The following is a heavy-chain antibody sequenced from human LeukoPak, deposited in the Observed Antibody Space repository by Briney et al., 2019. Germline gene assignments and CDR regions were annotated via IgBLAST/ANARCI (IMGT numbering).Heavy chain of an antibody. Sequence: ASVKVSCKASGYTFTSYDISWVRQATGQGLEWMGWMNPNSGDTVYAQKFQGRVTMTTDTSTSTAYMELSSLRSEDTAVYYCARFPNTAMVMGLEYYYYGMDVWGQGTTVTVSS. J-gene: IGHJ6*02. CDR2: MNPNSGDT. CDR1: GYTFTSYD. CDR3: ARFPNTAMVMGLEYYYYGMDV. V-gene: IGHV1-8*01. D-gene: IGHD5-18*01.